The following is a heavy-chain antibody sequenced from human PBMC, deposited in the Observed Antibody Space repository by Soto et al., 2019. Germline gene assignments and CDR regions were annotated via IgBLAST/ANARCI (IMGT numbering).Heavy chain of an antibody. Sequence: SETLSLTCTVSGGSISSYYWSWIRQPPGKGLEWFGYIYYSGSTNYNPSLKSRVTISVDTSKNQFSLKLSSVTAADTAVYYCARETPYYDILTGYSNPSTFDYWGQGTLVTVSS. J-gene: IGHJ4*02. V-gene: IGHV4-59*12. CDR3: ARETPYYDILTGYSNPSTFDY. D-gene: IGHD3-9*01. CDR1: GGSISSYY. CDR2: IYYSGST.